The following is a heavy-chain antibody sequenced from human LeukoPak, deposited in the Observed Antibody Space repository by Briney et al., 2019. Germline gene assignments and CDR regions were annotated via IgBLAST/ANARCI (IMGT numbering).Heavy chain of an antibody. CDR1: GFTFSSYG. Sequence: GGSLRLSCAASGFTFSSYGMHWVRQAPGKGLEWVAVISYDGSNKYYADSVKGRFTISRDNSKNTLYLQMNSLRAEDTAVYYCANGAAGTRPLDGMDVWGQGTTVTVSS. J-gene: IGHJ6*02. CDR3: ANGAAGTRPLDGMDV. V-gene: IGHV3-30*18. CDR2: ISYDGSNK. D-gene: IGHD6-19*01.